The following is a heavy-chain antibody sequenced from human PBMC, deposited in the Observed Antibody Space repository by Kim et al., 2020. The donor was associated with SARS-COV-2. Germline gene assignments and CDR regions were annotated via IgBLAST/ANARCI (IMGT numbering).Heavy chain of an antibody. CDR1: GYSFTSYW. Sequence: GESLKISCKGSGYSFTSYWISWVRQMPGKGLEWMGRIDPSDSYTNYSPSFQGHVTISADKSISTAYLQWSSLKASDTAMYYCARHSVGSGGLEAQNWFDPWGQGTLVTVSS. D-gene: IGHD3-10*01. CDR3: ARHSVGSGGLEAQNWFDP. CDR2: IDPSDSYT. J-gene: IGHJ5*02. V-gene: IGHV5-10-1*01.